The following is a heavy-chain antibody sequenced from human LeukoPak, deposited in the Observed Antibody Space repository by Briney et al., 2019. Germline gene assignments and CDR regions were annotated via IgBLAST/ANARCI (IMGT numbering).Heavy chain of an antibody. CDR3: AGGYQLGAFDI. D-gene: IGHD2-2*01. Sequence: GGSLRLSCAASGFTFSSYWMHWVRQAPGKGLLWVSRINTDGSSTSYADSVKGRFTISRDNAKSTLYLQMNSLRAEDTAVYYCAGGYQLGAFDIWGRGTMVTVSS. CDR1: GFTFSSYW. J-gene: IGHJ3*02. CDR2: INTDGSST. V-gene: IGHV3-74*01.